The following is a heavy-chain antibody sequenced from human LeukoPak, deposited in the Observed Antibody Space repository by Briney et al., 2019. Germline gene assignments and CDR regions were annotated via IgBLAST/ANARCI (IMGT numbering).Heavy chain of an antibody. CDR3: AREGSSGYLYYFDY. CDR2: IYSGGST. D-gene: IGHD3-22*01. Sequence: GGSRRLSCAASGFTVSSNYMSWVRQAPGKGLEWVSVIYSGGSTYYADSVKGRFTISRDNSKNTLYLQMNSLRAEDTAVYYCAREGSSGYLYYFDYWGQGTLVTVSS. J-gene: IGHJ4*02. V-gene: IGHV3-66*01. CDR1: GFTVSSNY.